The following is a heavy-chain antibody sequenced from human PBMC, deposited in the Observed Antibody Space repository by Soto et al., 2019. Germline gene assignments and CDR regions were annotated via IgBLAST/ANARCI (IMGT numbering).Heavy chain of an antibody. CDR1: GGSISSSSYY. CDR2: IYYSGST. CDR3: ASRPVVPAAAFDY. D-gene: IGHD2-2*01. V-gene: IGHV4-39*01. Sequence: SETLSLTCTVSGGSISSSSYYWGWIRQPPGKGLEWIGSIYYSGSTYYNPSLKSRVTISVDTSKNQFSLKLSSVTAADTAVYYCASRPVVPAAAFDYWGQGTLVTVSS. J-gene: IGHJ4*02.